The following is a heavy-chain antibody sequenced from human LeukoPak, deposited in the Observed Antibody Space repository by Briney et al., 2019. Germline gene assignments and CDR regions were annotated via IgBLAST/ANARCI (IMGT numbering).Heavy chain of an antibody. CDR3: ARAGGYYDFWSGYHYFDY. CDR2: IYSGGST. Sequence: PGGSLRLSCAASGFTVSSNYMSWVRQAPGKGLEWVSVIYSGGSTYYADSVKGRFTISRDNSKNTLYLQMNSLRAEDTAVYYCARAGGYYDFWSGYHYFDYWGQGTLVTVPS. V-gene: IGHV3-66*01. D-gene: IGHD3-3*01. J-gene: IGHJ4*02. CDR1: GFTVSSNY.